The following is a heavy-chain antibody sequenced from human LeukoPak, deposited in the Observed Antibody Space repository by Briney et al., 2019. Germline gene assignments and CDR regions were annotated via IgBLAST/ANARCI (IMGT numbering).Heavy chain of an antibody. D-gene: IGHD3-9*01. CDR3: AKDATASPYFHWFDN. V-gene: IGHV3-23*01. J-gene: IGHJ4*02. CDR2: ISSGDRT. Sequence: GGSLRLSCAASGFTFSSYAMSWVRQAPGKGLEWVAGISSGDRTFHAESVKGRFTISRDKSKDTLYLQMNSLRAEDTAVYYCAKDATASPYFHWFDNWGQGTQVIVSS. CDR1: GFTFSSYA.